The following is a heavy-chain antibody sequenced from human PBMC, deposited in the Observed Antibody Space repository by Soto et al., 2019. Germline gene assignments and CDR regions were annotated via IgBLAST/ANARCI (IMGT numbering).Heavy chain of an antibody. V-gene: IGHV3-74*01. D-gene: IGHD3-9*01. CDR2: INSDGSST. J-gene: IGHJ5*02. CDR1: GFTFSSYW. Sequence: EVQLVESGGGLVQPGGSLRLSCAASGFTFSSYWMHWVRQAPGKGLVCVSRINSDGSSTNYADSVKGRFTISRDNAKNTLYLQMNRLRAEATAVYYCASLTFYDLLTGYVPWGQGTLVTVSS. CDR3: ASLTFYDLLTGYVP.